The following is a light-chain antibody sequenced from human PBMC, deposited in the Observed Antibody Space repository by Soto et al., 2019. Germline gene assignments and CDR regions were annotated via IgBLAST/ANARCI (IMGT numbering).Light chain of an antibody. CDR3: QQSKSFPLT. CDR1: QDINSW. V-gene: IGKV1-12*01. J-gene: IGKJ4*01. Sequence: DIQMTQSPSSVSASVGDRVTITCRASQDINSWLTWYQQKPGKAPKVLIYIASRLQPGVPSRFSGRGSGTDFSFTISNLQHEDFATYFCQQSKSFPLTFGGGTKVEIK. CDR2: IAS.